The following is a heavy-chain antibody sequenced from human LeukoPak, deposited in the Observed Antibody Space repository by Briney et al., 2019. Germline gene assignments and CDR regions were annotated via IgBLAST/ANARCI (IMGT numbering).Heavy chain of an antibody. J-gene: IGHJ4*02. Sequence: GGSLRLSCAASGFKFSDYSMNWVRQAPGKGLEWVASISDFSAYNYYPDSVKGRFTVSRDNARNSVYLQIDNLRDEDTALYFCARASYCFESSGDPQHYHFDYWGQGTMVVLSS. CDR3: ARASYCFESSGDPQHYHFDY. V-gene: IGHV3-21*01. D-gene: IGHD3-22*01. CDR1: GFKFSDYS. CDR2: ISDFSAYN.